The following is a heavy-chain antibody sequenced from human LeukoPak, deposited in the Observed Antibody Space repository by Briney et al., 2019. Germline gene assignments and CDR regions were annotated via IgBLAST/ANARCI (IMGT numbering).Heavy chain of an antibody. D-gene: IGHD6-6*01. J-gene: IGHJ4*02. V-gene: IGHV3-73*01. CDR1: GFTFSGPA. Sequence: GGALRLSCAASGFTFSGPAMHWVRKASGKGLEWIGRIRSKANSYATAYAASVKGRFTISRDDSKNTAYLQMNSLKTEDTAVYYCTYTYSSTSHDYWGQGTLVTVSS. CDR2: IRSKANSYAT. CDR3: TYTYSSTSHDY.